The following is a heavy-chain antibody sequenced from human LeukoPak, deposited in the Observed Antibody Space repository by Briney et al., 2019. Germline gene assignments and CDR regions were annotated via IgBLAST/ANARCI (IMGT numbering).Heavy chain of an antibody. Sequence: SETLSLTCTVSGDSISSYYWNWIRQPPGKGMEWIGYIYYSGNTNYNPSLKSRVTISLDTSKNQFSLKLTSVTAADTAIYYCSKAARYCSGGSCWDYWGQGTLVTVSS. D-gene: IGHD2-15*01. V-gene: IGHV4-59*01. CDR1: GDSISSYY. J-gene: IGHJ4*02. CDR2: IYYSGNT. CDR3: SKAARYCSGGSCWDY.